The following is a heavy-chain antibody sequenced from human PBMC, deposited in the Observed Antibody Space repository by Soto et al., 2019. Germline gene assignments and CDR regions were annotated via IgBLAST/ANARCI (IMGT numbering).Heavy chain of an antibody. D-gene: IGHD3-10*01. J-gene: IGHJ4*02. V-gene: IGHV3-48*01. CDR3: ASVLGSRRSGSYPSY. Sequence: EVQLVESGGGLVQPGGSLRLSCAASGFSISDCSMNWVRRAPGKGLEWSSYISTNNDAIYYADSVKGRFTISRDNAKNSLYLQMNSLRAEATALYYCASVLGSRRSGSYPSYWGQGTLVTVSS. CDR1: GFSISDCS. CDR2: ISTNNDAI.